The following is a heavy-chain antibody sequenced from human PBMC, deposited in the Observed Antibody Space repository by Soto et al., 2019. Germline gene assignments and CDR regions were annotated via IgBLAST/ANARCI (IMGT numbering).Heavy chain of an antibody. CDR3: AREEGFWSGHHGFWFDP. Sequence: EVQLVESGGGLVQPGGSLRLSCAASGFTVSSNYMSWVRQAPGKGLEWVSVIYSGGSTYYADSVKGRFTISRDNSKNTLYLQMNSLRAEDTAVYYCAREEGFWSGHHGFWFDPWGQGTLVTVSS. J-gene: IGHJ5*02. V-gene: IGHV3-66*01. D-gene: IGHD3-3*01. CDR2: IYSGGST. CDR1: GFTVSSNY.